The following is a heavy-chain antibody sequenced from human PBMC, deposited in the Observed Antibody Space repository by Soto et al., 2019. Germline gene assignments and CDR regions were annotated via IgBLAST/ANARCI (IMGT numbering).Heavy chain of an antibody. J-gene: IGHJ5*02. Sequence: SVKVSCQASGGTFSSYAIRWVRQAPGQGLEWMGGIIPIFGTANYAQKFQGRVTITADESTSTAYMELSSLRSEDTAVYYCAADLAPSDPYNWFDPWGQGTLVTVSS. CDR3: AADLAPSDPYNWFDP. V-gene: IGHV1-69*13. D-gene: IGHD3-3*02. CDR1: GGTFSSYA. CDR2: IIPIFGTA.